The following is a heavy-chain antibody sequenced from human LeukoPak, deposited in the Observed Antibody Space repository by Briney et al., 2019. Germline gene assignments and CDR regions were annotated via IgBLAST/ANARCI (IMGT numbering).Heavy chain of an antibody. CDR3: VRNKLIRLGYWGSSVDTDY. CDR1: GFTFSDYY. CDR2: ISSSGSII. J-gene: IGHJ4*02. V-gene: IGHV3-11*04. Sequence: KAGGSLRLSCAASGFTFSDYYMSWIRQVPGKGLEWVSHISSSGSIILYADSVKGRFTTSRDNAKNSLYLQMNSLRAEDTAVYYCVRNKLIRLGYWGSSVDTDYWGQGTLVTVSS. D-gene: IGHD5-18*01.